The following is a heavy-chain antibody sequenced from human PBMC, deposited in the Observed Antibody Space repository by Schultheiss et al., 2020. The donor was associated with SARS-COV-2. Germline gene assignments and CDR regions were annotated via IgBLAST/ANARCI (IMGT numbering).Heavy chain of an antibody. CDR3: AKGGSPGLQLNNYYYYYYMDV. V-gene: IGHV1-8*02. Sequence: ASVKVSCKASGYTFTSYGISWVRQAPGQGLEWMGWMNPNSGNTGYAQQFQGRVTVTRDTSISTAYMELSSLRSEDTAVYYCAKGGSPGLQLNNYYYYYYMDVWGKGTTVTVSS. CDR2: MNPNSGNT. D-gene: IGHD5-24*01. J-gene: IGHJ6*03. CDR1: GYTFTSYG.